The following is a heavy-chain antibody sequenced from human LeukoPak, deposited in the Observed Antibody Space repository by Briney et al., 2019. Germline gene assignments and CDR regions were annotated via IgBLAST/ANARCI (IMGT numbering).Heavy chain of an antibody. CDR3: VRANGYCSGGSCPGY. Sequence: GGSLRLSCTASTRYFTNYWMHWVRQVPGKGLAWVSRIDRDGIKTDYADSVRGRFTISRDNSKNTLYLQMNSLRAEDTAVYYCVRANGYCSGGSCPGYWGQGTLVTVSS. CDR2: IDRDGIKT. V-gene: IGHV3-74*01. CDR1: TRYFTNYW. J-gene: IGHJ4*02. D-gene: IGHD2-15*01.